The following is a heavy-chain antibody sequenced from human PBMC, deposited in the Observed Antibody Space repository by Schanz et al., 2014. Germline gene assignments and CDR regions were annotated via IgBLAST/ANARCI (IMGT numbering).Heavy chain of an antibody. J-gene: IGHJ4*02. CDR2: ISWNSVSI. CDR1: GFTFDDFG. Sequence: EVYLVESGGDLVQPGKSLRLSCAASGFTFDDFGMHWVRQAPGKALEWVSGISWNSVSIGYADSVKGRFTISRDNANISPYLQMNSLRADVTAFFCWTKVRGDQRVAVEAGGQGTLVTFSS. V-gene: IGHV3-9*01. CDR3: TKVRGDQRVAVEA. D-gene: IGHD4-17*01.